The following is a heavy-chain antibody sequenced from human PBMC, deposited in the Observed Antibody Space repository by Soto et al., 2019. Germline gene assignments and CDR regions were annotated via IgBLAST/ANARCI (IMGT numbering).Heavy chain of an antibody. CDR2: ISAYSGNI. CDR3: ARDCSGATCSFNY. D-gene: IGHD2-15*01. J-gene: IGHJ4*02. CDR1: GYTFTSYG. V-gene: IGHV1-18*01. Sequence: QVQLVQSGADVKKPGASVKVSCKTSGYTFTSYGTNWVRQVPGQGLEWMGWISAYSGNINYAQKFQDRVTMTTDTSTSTAYMELRSLRSDDTAVYYCARDCSGATCSFNYWGQGTLVTVSS.